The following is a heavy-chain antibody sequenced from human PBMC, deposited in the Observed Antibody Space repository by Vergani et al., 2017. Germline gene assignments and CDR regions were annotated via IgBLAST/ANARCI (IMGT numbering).Heavy chain of an antibody. CDR3: AKFLTGTTVKYYIGMNG. CDR1: GGSISSSNW. Sequence: QVQLQESGPGLVKPSGALSLTCAVSGGSISSSNWWSWVRQPPGKGVEWIGEIYHSGSTNYNPSLKSRVTISVDKSKNQFSLKLISVTAADTAVYFCAKFLTGTTVKYYIGMNGWGEATTVTVYS. V-gene: IGHV4-4*02. CDR2: IYHSGST. D-gene: IGHD1-1*01. J-gene: IGHJ6*04.